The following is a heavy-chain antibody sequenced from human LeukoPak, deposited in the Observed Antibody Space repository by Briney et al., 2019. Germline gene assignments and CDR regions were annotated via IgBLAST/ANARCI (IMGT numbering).Heavy chain of an antibody. D-gene: IGHD6-6*01. CDR3: VVRAARPSTGLIDY. CDR2: IYSGGST. CDR1: GFTVSSNY. J-gene: IGHJ4*02. Sequence: PGGSLSLSCAASGFTVSSNYMSWVRQAPGKGLEWVSVIYSGGSTYYADSVKGRFTISRDNSKNTLYLQMNSLRAEDTAVYYCVVRAARPSTGLIDYWGQGTLVTVSS. V-gene: IGHV3-53*01.